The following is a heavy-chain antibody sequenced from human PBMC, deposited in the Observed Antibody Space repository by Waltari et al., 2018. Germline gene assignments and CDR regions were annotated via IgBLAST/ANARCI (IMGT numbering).Heavy chain of an antibody. CDR2: LSSNGATP. Sequence: EVQLVESGGGLVQPGGSRRLSCSASGFPFSGYALHWVRQAPGKKLEYVSALSSNGATPYYADSVKGRFTISRDNAKNTLYLQMSSLRPEDTAVYYCVKAAVGTYAFDIWGQGTAVTVSS. J-gene: IGHJ3*02. V-gene: IGHV3-64D*06. CDR3: VKAAVGTYAFDI. CDR1: GFPFSGYA. D-gene: IGHD6-19*01.